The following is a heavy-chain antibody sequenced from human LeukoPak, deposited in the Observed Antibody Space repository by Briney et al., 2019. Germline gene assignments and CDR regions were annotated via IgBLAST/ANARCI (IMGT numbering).Heavy chain of an antibody. CDR3: ARDTYYYDSSGYRPFDY. J-gene: IGHJ4*02. Sequence: SETLSPTCTVSGGSISSYYWSWIRRPPGKGLEWIGYIYYSGSTNYNPSLKSRVTISVDTSKNQFSLKLSSVTAADTAVYYCARDTYYYDSSGYRPFDYWGQGTLVTVSS. CDR1: GGSISSYY. CDR2: IYYSGST. V-gene: IGHV4-59*01. D-gene: IGHD3-22*01.